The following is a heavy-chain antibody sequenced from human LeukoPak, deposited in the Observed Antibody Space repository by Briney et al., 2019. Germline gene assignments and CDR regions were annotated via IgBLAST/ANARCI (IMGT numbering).Heavy chain of an antibody. V-gene: IGHV4-59*01. D-gene: IGHD3-22*01. J-gene: IGHJ4*02. CDR2: IYYTGST. CDR1: GGSFSGYY. Sequence: SETLSLTCAVYGGSFSGYYWSWIRQPPGKGLEWIGYIYYTGSTNYNPSLKSRVTISVDTSKNQFSLKLSSVTAADTAMYYCARVNYDSSGYNFDYWGQGTLVTVSS. CDR3: ARVNYDSSGYNFDY.